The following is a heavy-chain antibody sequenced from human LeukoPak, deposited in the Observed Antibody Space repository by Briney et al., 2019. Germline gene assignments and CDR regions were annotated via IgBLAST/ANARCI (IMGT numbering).Heavy chain of an antibody. CDR2: ISHSGST. CDR1: GGSFSGYY. Sequence: SETLSLTCAVYGGSFSGYYWSWIRQPPGKGLEWIGEISHSGSTNYNPSLKSRVTISVDTSNNQFSLKLTSVTAADTAVYYCARKGRDYWGQGTLVTVPS. J-gene: IGHJ4*02. CDR3: ARKGRDY. V-gene: IGHV4-34*01.